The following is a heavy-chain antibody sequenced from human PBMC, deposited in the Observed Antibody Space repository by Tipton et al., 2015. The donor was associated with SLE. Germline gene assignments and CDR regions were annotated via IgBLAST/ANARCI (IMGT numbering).Heavy chain of an antibody. Sequence: TLSLTCTVPGGSISSRSHDWGWIRQPPGKGLEWIGSLYDTGNTYYNPSLKSRVTISEDTSRNQFSLKLTSVTAADTAVYYCVGWGSSGYYYGFDYWGQGTLVTVSS. J-gene: IGHJ4*02. CDR3: VGWGSSGYYYGFDY. D-gene: IGHD3-22*01. CDR1: GGSISSRSHD. CDR2: LYDTGNT. V-gene: IGHV4-39*01.